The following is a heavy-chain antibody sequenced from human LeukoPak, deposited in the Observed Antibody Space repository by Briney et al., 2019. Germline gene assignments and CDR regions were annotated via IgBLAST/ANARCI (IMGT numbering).Heavy chain of an antibody. Sequence: NPGGSLRLSCTASGFTFGVYTITWLRQAPGGGREWVGFIRNKAEGGTPEYAASVKGRFTISRDDSKSIAYLQLNSLKTDDTAVYYCTRDPPTRYWGQGTLVSVSS. D-gene: IGHD1-26*01. J-gene: IGHJ4*02. CDR1: GFTFGVYT. CDR2: IRNKAEGGTP. V-gene: IGHV3-49*05. CDR3: TRDPPTRY.